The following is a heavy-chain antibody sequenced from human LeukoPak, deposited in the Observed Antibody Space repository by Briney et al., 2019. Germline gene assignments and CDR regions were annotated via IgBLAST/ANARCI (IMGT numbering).Heavy chain of an antibody. CDR2: IYPNDSHT. CDR1: GSRFTYYW. CDR3: ARLPNSGADLTWFDP. D-gene: IGHD3-10*01. J-gene: IGHJ5*02. Sequence: GASLQISCKASGSRFTYYWIAWVRPLPGKGLEWMGIIYPNDSHTRYSPSFQGQVTISADKSISTAYLLWSSLKASDTAMYYCARLPNSGADLTWFDPWGQGTLVTVSS. V-gene: IGHV5-51*01.